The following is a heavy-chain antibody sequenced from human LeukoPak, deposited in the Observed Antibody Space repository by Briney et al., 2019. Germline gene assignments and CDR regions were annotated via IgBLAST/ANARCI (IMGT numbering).Heavy chain of an antibody. V-gene: IGHV4-38-2*01. CDR1: VYSISSGYY. J-gene: IGHJ4*02. D-gene: IGHD5-12*01. Sequence: SETLSLTCAVSVYSISSGYYWGWIRQPPGKGLEWIGSIYHSGSTYYNPSLKSRVTISVDTSKNQFSLKLSSVTAADTAVYYCAAGGWLHPFDYWGQGTLVTVSS. CDR2: IYHSGST. CDR3: AAGGWLHPFDY.